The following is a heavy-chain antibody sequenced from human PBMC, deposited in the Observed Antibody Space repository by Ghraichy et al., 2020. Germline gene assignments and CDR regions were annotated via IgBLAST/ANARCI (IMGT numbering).Heavy chain of an antibody. V-gene: IGHV3-11*01. D-gene: IGHD6-19*01. J-gene: IGHJ5*02. CDR2: ISGTGTVI. CDR3: ARDLVPPSGWNRGWFHP. Sequence: GESLNISCVGTGFTLSDYYMSWIRQAPGKGLEWLSYISGTGTVIYYADSVKGRFTISRDNAENSLYLQMNSLRAEDTAIYYCARDLVPPSGWNRGWFHPWGRGTLVTVSS. CDR1: GFTLSDYY.